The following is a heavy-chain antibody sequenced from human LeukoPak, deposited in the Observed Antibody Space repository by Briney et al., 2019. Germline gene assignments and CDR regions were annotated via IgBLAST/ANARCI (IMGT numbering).Heavy chain of an antibody. CDR1: GFTFSTYS. CDR3: ASGIYYASVHTWSPV. V-gene: IGHV3-21*01. CDR2: ISGGSEYI. D-gene: IGHD3-10*01. J-gene: IGHJ4*02. Sequence: GRSLRLSCAASGFTFSTYSINWVRQTPGKGLEWVSSISGGSEYIYSTDSVKGRFTISRDNAKNSLYLQMSSLRADDTAVYYCASGIYYASVHTWSPVWGQGTLVTVS.